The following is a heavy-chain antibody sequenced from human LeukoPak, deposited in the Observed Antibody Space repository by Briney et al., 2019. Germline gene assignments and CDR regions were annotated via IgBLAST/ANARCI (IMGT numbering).Heavy chain of an antibody. Sequence: GASVKVSCKASGYTFTSYYMHWVRQAPGQGLEWMGIINPSGSRTSYAKKFQSRVTMTRDTSTSTVYMELSSLRSEDTAVYYCARTEMATIRSLDYWGQGTLVTVSS. V-gene: IGHV1-46*01. D-gene: IGHD5-24*01. CDR2: INPSGSRT. CDR3: ARTEMATIRSLDY. CDR1: GYTFTSYY. J-gene: IGHJ4*02.